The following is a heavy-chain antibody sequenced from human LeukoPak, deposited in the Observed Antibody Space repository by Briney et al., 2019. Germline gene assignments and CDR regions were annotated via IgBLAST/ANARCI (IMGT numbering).Heavy chain of an antibody. D-gene: IGHD2-2*01. CDR3: ARGAGYCSSTNCHLWFDY. CDR1: GFTFSDYY. Sequence: GGSLRLSCAASGFTFSDYYMSWIRQAPGKGLEWVSSISSNNNYIYYADSVKGRFTISRDNAKNSLYLQMNSLRAEDTAVYYCARGAGYCSSTNCHLWFDYWGQGALVTVSS. J-gene: IGHJ4*02. V-gene: IGHV3-11*06. CDR2: ISSNNNYI.